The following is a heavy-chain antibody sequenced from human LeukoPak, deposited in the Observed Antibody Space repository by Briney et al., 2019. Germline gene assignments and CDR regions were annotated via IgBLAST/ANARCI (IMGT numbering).Heavy chain of an antibody. D-gene: IGHD3-22*01. Sequence: PGGSLRLSCAASGFTFSSYWMSWVRQAPGKGLEWVANIKQDGSEKYYVDSVKGRFTISRDNAKNSLYLQMNSLRAEDTAVCYCARARGYYDSSGYYYSYFDYWGQGTLVTVSS. CDR2: IKQDGSEK. J-gene: IGHJ4*02. V-gene: IGHV3-7*01. CDR3: ARARGYYDSSGYYYSYFDY. CDR1: GFTFSSYW.